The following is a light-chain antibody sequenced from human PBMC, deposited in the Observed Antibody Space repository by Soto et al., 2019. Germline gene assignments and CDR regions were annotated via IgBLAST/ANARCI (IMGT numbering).Light chain of an antibody. CDR1: QSVSSY. Sequence: EIVWTQSPATLSLSPGERATLSCRASQSVSSYLAWYQHKPGQPPRLLIYDASNRATGIPARFSGSGSGTDLTLTISSLEPEDFAVYYCQQRSNWPPTWTFGQGTKV. J-gene: IGKJ1*01. V-gene: IGKV3-11*01. CDR3: QQRSNWPPTWT. CDR2: DAS.